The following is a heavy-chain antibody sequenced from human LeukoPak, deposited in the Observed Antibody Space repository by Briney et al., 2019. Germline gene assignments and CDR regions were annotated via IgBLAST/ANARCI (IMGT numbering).Heavy chain of an antibody. CDR2: ISESGTGT. J-gene: IGHJ4*02. Sequence: GGSLRLSCAASGVTFSRYAMSWVRQAPGKGLEWVSAISESGTGTYYADSVKGRFTISRDNSKNTLSLQMNSLRAEDTAVYYCAKGDSSGWYNYFDYWGQGTLVTVSS. V-gene: IGHV3-23*01. CDR3: AKGDSSGWYNYFDY. D-gene: IGHD6-19*01. CDR1: GVTFSRYA.